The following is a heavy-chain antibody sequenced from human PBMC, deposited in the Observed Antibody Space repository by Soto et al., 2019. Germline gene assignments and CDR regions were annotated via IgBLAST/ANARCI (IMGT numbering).Heavy chain of an antibody. J-gene: IGHJ5*02. CDR1: GYTFTSYG. D-gene: IGHD3-10*01. Sequence: GASVKVSCKASGYTFTSYGISWVRQAPGQGLEWMGWISAYNGNTNYAQKLQGRVTMTTDTSTSTAYMELRSLRSDDTAVYYCARDEYSYGSGSPIPGVWFDPWGHGTLVTVSS. CDR2: ISAYNGNT. CDR3: ARDEYSYGSGSPIPGVWFDP. V-gene: IGHV1-18*01.